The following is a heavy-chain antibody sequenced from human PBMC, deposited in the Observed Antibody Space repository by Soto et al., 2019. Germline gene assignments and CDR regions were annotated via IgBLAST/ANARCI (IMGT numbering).Heavy chain of an antibody. J-gene: IGHJ6*02. Sequence: GASVKVSCKASGYTFTSYYVHWVRQAPGQGLEWMGWINPNTGGTNYAQKFQGRVTMTEDTSRDTACMELRSLRSEDTAVYYCATVAAWMPIFYQRLDGWGQGTTVTVSS. CDR3: ATVAAWMPIFYQRLDG. CDR1: GYTFTSYY. V-gene: IGHV1-2*02. D-gene: IGHD6-13*01. CDR2: INPNTGGT.